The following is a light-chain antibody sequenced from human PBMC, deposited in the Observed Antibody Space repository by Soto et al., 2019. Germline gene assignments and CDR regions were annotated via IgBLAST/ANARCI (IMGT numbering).Light chain of an antibody. CDR3: RQYHTTPAA. CDR1: LSLLSSSNNKNY. J-gene: IGKJ2*01. V-gene: IGKV4-1*01. Sequence: DIVMTQSPDSLAVSLGERASINCKSSLSLLSSSNNKNYLAWYQQKPGQPPKLLIYWASTRESGVPDRFSGSGSGTDFTLTISSLQAEDVAVYYCRQYHTTPAAFGQGTKLEVK. CDR2: WAS.